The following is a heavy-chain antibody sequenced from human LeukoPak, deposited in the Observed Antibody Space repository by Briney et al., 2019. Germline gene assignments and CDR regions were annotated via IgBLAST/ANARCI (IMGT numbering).Heavy chain of an antibody. CDR1: GFTFGSYS. V-gene: IGHV3-21*01. Sequence: GSLRLSCAASGFTFGSYSMNGVRQAPEKGLEWVSSISSSSSYIYYADSVKGRFTISRDNAKNSLYLQMNSLRAEDTAVYYCARDASGSGWFWGQGTLVTVSS. CDR2: ISSSSSYI. J-gene: IGHJ4*02. CDR3: ARDASGSGWF. D-gene: IGHD6-19*01.